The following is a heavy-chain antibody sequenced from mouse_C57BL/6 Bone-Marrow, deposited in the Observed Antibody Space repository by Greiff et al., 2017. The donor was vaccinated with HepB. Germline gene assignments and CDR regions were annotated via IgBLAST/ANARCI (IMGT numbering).Heavy chain of an antibody. D-gene: IGHD2-4*01. CDR2: IRLKSDNYAT. CDR3: TERIYYDYDDLHYYAMDY. J-gene: IGHJ4*01. CDR1: GFTFSNYW. Sequence: EVKVVESGGGLVQPGGSMKLSCVASGFTFSNYWMNWVRQSPEKGLEWVAQIRLKSDNYATHYAESVKGRFTISRDDSKSSVYLQMNNLRAEDTGIYYCTERIYYDYDDLHYYAMDYWGQGTSVTVSS. V-gene: IGHV6-3*01.